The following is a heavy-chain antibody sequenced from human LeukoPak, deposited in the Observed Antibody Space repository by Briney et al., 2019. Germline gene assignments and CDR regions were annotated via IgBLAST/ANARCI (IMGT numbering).Heavy chain of an antibody. J-gene: IGHJ4*02. D-gene: IGHD1-1*01. CDR3: ARDRYGGIIDS. CDR2: IYPSGST. CDR1: GGSISSGGYY. Sequence: PSQTLSLTCTVSGGSISSGGYYWNWIRQPAGKGLQWIGRIYPSGSTNYSPSLKSRLTMSVDTSNNQFSLKLSSVTAADTAVYYCARDRYGGIIDSWGQGTLVSVSS. V-gene: IGHV4-61*02.